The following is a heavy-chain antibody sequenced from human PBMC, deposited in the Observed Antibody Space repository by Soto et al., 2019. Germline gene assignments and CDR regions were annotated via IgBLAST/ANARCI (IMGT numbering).Heavy chain of an antibody. J-gene: IGHJ6*02. CDR1: GFTFGDYA. Sequence: LRLFCTASGFTFGDYAMSWFRQAPGKGLEWVGFIRGKPYDGTTGYAASAKGRFTISRDDSKSIAYLQMNSLKTEDTAVYYCAKDLFSMVRGASYYSYGMDVWGQGTTVTVSS. D-gene: IGHD3-10*01. CDR3: AKDLFSMVRGASYYSYGMDV. V-gene: IGHV3-49*03. CDR2: IRGKPYDGTT.